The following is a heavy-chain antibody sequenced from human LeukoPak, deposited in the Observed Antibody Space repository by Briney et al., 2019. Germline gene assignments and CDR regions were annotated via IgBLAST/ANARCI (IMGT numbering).Heavy chain of an antibody. V-gene: IGHV3-74*01. CDR2: IKSDGSGT. D-gene: IGHD7-27*01. CDR3: ARDITGDPPPYYFDY. CDR1: GFTFSSYW. Sequence: GGSLRLSCAASGFTFSSYWMHWVRQAPGKGLVWVSRIKSDGSGTSYADAVKGRFTSSRDNAKNTLYLQMNSLRAEDTAAYYCARDITGDPPPYYFDYWGQGSLVTVSS. J-gene: IGHJ4*02.